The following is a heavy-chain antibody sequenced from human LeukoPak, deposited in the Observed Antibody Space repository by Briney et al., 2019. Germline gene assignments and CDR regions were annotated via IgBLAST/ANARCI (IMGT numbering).Heavy chain of an antibody. CDR2: ISYDGSNK. CDR1: GFTFSSYG. V-gene: IGHV3-30*03. Sequence: GRSLRLSCAASGFTFSSYGMHWVRQAPGKGLEWVAVISYDGSNKYYADSVKGRFTISRDNSKNTLYLQMNSLRAEDTAVYYCARDPHADTPYCSSTSCRQGSTPAIHWGQGTLVTVSS. J-gene: IGHJ4*02. D-gene: IGHD2-2*01. CDR3: ARDPHADTPYCSSTSCRQGSTPAIH.